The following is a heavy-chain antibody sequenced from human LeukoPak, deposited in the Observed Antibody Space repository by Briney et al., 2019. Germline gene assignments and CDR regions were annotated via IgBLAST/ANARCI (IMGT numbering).Heavy chain of an antibody. V-gene: IGHV5-51*01. J-gene: IGHJ6*02. CDR1: GYSFTSYW. Sequence: GESLKISCKGSGYSFTSYWIGWVRQMPGKGLEWMGIIHPVDSDTRYSPSFQGQVTISADKSIGTAYLQWSRLKAPDTAMYYCARLASSSPDYQYDGMDVWGQGITVTVSS. D-gene: IGHD6-6*01. CDR3: ARLASSSPDYQYDGMDV. CDR2: IHPVDSDT.